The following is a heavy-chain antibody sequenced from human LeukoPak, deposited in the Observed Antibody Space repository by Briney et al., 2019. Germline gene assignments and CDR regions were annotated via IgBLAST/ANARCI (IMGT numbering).Heavy chain of an antibody. D-gene: IGHD3-10*01. CDR2: IYSGGST. CDR1: GFTVSSNY. J-gene: IGHJ4*02. Sequence: PGGSLRLSCAASGFTVSSNYMSWVRQAPGKGLEWVSVIYSGGSTYYADSVKGRFTISRDNSKNTLYLQMNSLRVEDTAVYYCSRGVNQYYVDYWGQGTLVTVSS. CDR3: SRGVNQYYVDY. V-gene: IGHV3-66*01.